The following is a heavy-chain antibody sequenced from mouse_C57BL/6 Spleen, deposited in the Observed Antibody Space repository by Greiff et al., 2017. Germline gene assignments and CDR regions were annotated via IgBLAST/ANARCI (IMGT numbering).Heavy chain of an antibody. D-gene: IGHD2-3*01. CDR3: ARSDGCYGDYAMDY. V-gene: IGHV1-69*01. J-gene: IGHJ4*01. Sequence: QVQLQQPGAELVMPGASVKLSCKASGYTFTSYWMHWVKQRPGQGLEWIGEIDPSDSYTNYNQKFKGKSTLTVDKSSITDYMQLNILTSEDSAVYYCARSDGCYGDYAMDYWGQGTSVTVSS. CDR1: GYTFTSYW. CDR2: IDPSDSYT.